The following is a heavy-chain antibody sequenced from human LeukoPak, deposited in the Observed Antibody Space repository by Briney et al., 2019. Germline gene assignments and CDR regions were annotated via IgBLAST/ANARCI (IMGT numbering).Heavy chain of an antibody. CDR3: ARSTSWGTFDI. D-gene: IGHD7-27*01. CDR2: IYPDDSDT. Sequence: GESLKISCKAFGYSSITYWIGWVRQMPGKGLEWMGIIYPDDSDTRYSPSFQGQVTFSADKSITTSYLQWSSLKASDSAMYYCARSTSWGTFDIWGQGTMVTVSS. J-gene: IGHJ3*02. CDR1: GYSSITYW. V-gene: IGHV5-51*01.